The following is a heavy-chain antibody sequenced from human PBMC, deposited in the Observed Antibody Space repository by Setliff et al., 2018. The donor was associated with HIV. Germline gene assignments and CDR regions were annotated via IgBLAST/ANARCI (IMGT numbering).Heavy chain of an antibody. J-gene: IGHJ2*01. Sequence: TGGSLRLSCAASGFTFSSYWMHWVRQAPGKGLVWVSRINSDGSGTTYADSVKGRFTISRDNAKNTLYLQMNSLRAEDTDVYYCARDSDYYGSGSYYRLGDKWYFDLWGRGTLVTVSS. D-gene: IGHD3-10*01. CDR2: INSDGSGT. CDR3: ARDSDYYGSGSYYRLGDKWYFDL. CDR1: GFTFSSYW. V-gene: IGHV3-74*01.